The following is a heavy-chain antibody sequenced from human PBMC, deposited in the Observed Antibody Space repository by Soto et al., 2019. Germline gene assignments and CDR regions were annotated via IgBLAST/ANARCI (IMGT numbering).Heavy chain of an antibody. CDR2: IIPIFGTA. CDR3: AQLRAPGWAGAGFHPLAP. CDR1: GGTFSSYA. D-gene: IGHD6-19*01. J-gene: IGHJ5*02. Sequence: QVQLVQSGAEVKKPGSSVKVSCKASGGTFSSYAISWVRQAPGQGLEWMGGIIPIFGTANHAQKFQGRVTITSDEATSTAYMELSSLRSEDTAVDYRAQLRAPGWAGAGFHPLAPWGQGTLVTVSS. V-gene: IGHV1-69*01.